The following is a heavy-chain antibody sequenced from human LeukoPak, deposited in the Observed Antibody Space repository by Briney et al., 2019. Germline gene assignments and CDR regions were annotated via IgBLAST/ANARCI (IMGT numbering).Heavy chain of an antibody. CDR3: AKPLIAVAGTSAFDI. D-gene: IGHD6-19*01. CDR2: IIPIFGTA. J-gene: IGHJ3*02. V-gene: IGHV1-69*05. CDR1: GGTFSSYA. Sequence: SVKASCKASGGTFSSYAISWVRQAPGQGLEWMGRIIPIFGTANYAQKFQGRVTITTDESTSTAYMELSSLRSEDTAVYYCAKPLIAVAGTSAFDIWGQGTMVTVSS.